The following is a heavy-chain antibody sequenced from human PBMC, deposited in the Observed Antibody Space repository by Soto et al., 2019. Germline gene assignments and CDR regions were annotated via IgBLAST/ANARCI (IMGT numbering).Heavy chain of an antibody. CDR2: ISAYNGNT. D-gene: IGHD2-15*01. V-gene: IGHV1-18*04. J-gene: IGHJ3*02. Sequence: ASVKVSCKASGYTFTSYGISRVRQAPGQGLEWMGWISAYNGNTNYAQKLQGRVTMTTDTSTSTAYMELRSLRSDDTAVYYCARDPLYCSGGSCHPLADAFDIWGQGTMVTVSS. CDR1: GYTFTSYG. CDR3: ARDPLYCSGGSCHPLADAFDI.